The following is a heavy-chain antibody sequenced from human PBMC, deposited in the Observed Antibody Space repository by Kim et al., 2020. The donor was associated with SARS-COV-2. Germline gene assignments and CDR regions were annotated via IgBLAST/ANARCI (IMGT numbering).Heavy chain of an antibody. CDR2: IYPGDSDT. Sequence: ESLKISCKGSGYSFTSYWIGWVRQMPGKGLEWMGIIYPGDSDTRYSPSFQGQVTISADKSISTAYLQWSSLKASDTAMYYCARRPYYYDSSGYYPPSYYYYYGMDVWGQGTTVTVSS. CDR1: GYSFTSYW. V-gene: IGHV5-51*01. CDR3: ARRPYYYDSSGYYPPSYYYYYGMDV. J-gene: IGHJ6*02. D-gene: IGHD3-22*01.